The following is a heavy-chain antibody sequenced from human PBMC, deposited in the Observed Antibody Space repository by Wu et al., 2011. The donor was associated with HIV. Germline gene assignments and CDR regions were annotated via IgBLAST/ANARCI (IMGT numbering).Heavy chain of an antibody. CDR1: GYTFTGYY. D-gene: IGHD2-15*01. CDR3: ARAASAAGGDY. V-gene: IGHV1-2*02. CDR2: INPHSGGT. J-gene: IGHJ4*02. Sequence: QVQLVQSGAEVKKPGASVKVSCKASGYTFTGYYMHWVRQAPGQGLEWMGWINPHSGGTNYAQKFQGRVTMTRDTSISTAYMEMTRLQSDDTAVYYCARAASAAGGDYWGQGTLVTVSS.